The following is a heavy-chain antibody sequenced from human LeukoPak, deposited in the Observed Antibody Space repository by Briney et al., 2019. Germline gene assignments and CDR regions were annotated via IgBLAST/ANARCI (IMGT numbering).Heavy chain of an antibody. D-gene: IGHD3-16*01. Sequence: ASVKVSCKASGSTFSDYHINWVRQASGQGPEWMGWINHKSGDASYNQAFQGRVTMTRDTSISTAYMELNRLRSDDTAMYYCARGEYSNGYPYRLDSWGQGTLVTVSS. J-gene: IGHJ4*02. V-gene: IGHV1-2*02. CDR2: INHKSGDA. CDR3: ARGEYSNGYPYRLDS. CDR1: GSTFSDYH.